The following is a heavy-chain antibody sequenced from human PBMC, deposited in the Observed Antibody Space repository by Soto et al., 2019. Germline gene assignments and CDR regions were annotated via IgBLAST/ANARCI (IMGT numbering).Heavy chain of an antibody. Sequence: QVQLVQSGGEVKRPGASVKFSCKASGYPFTSYGISWVRQAPGQGLEWMGWINPYNGNTKYAQKFQGRVTMTTDTSTTTAYMELRSLSHDDTAVYYCARNLASVHDYWGQGSLVTVSS. CDR2: INPYNGNT. CDR1: GYPFTSYG. V-gene: IGHV1-18*04. J-gene: IGHJ4*02. D-gene: IGHD1-1*01. CDR3: ARNLASVHDY.